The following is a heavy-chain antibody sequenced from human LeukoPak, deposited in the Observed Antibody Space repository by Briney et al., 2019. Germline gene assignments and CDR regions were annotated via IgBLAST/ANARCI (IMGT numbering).Heavy chain of an antibody. V-gene: IGHV1-18*01. J-gene: IGHJ4*02. CDR2: ISAYNGNT. Sequence: ASVKVSCKASGYTFTSYGISWVRQAPGQGLEWMGWISAYNGNTNYAQKLQGRVTMTTDTSTSTAYMELRSLRSDDTAVYYCARDLGNYYDSSGYYSADYWGQGTLVTVSS. D-gene: IGHD3-22*01. CDR3: ARDLGNYYDSSGYYSADY. CDR1: GYTFTSYG.